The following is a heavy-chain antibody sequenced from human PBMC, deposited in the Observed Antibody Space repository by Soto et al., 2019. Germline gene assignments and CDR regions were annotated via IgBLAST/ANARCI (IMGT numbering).Heavy chain of an antibody. CDR1: DSSIHKYY. Sequence: SETLSLTCTITDSSIHKYYWSWIRQPPGKGLEWIGYIYYSGSTNYNPSLKSRVTISVDTSKNQFSLKLSSVTAADTAVYYCARHHDSWGQGTLVTVS. J-gene: IGHJ4*02. CDR2: IYYSGST. V-gene: IGHV4-59*08. CDR3: ARHHDS.